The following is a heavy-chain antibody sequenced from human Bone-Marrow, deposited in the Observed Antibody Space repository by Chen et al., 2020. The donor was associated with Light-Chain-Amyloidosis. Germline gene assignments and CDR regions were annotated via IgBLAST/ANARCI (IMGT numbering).Heavy chain of an antibody. V-gene: IGHV3-48*02. J-gene: IGHJ5*02. CDR1: GFTFKSYS. D-gene: IGHD3-3*01. CDR2: ISSSSGTI. CDR3: AKDHHDFWSSREFEH. Sequence: EVKLVESGGGLVQPGGSLRLSCAASGFTFKSYSMNWVRQAPGKGPEWVSYISSSSGTIYYADSVNGRFTISRDNSDDSLYLHMNNLTDGDTAIYYCAKDHHDFWSSREFEHWGQGSRVTVSS.